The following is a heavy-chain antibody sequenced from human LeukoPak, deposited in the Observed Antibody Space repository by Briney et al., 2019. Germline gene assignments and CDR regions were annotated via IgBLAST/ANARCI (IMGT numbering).Heavy chain of an antibody. D-gene: IGHD6-6*01. CDR2: ISAYNGNT. Sequence: ASVRVSCKASGYTFTSYGISWVRQAPGQGLEWMGWISAYNGNTNYAQKLQGRVTMTTDTSTSTAYMELRSLRSDDTAVYYCARAPRGRGSSSAVGDYWGQGTLVTVSS. V-gene: IGHV1-18*01. CDR1: GYTFTSYG. J-gene: IGHJ4*02. CDR3: ARAPRGRGSSSAVGDY.